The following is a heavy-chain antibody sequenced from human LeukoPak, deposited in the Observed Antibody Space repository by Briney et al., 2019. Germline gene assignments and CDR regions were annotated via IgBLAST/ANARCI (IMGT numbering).Heavy chain of an antibody. CDR3: ARERTPGSGYGVDY. CDR1: GYSFTGYY. D-gene: IGHD6-25*01. Sequence: ASVKVSCKASGYSFTGYYMHWVRQAPGQGLEWMGWINPNSGGTKYAQKFKGRVTMTRDTSISAAYMELSRLRSDDTAVYYCARERTPGSGYGVDYWGQGTVVTVSS. J-gene: IGHJ4*02. CDR2: INPNSGGT. V-gene: IGHV1-2*02.